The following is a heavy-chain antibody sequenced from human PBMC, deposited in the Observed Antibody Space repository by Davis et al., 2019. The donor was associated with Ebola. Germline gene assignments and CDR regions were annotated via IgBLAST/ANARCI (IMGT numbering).Heavy chain of an antibody. J-gene: IGHJ4*02. CDR2: ISPNTGGS. Sequence: AASVTVSCKASGYTFTGYYIHWVRQAPGQGLEWIGWISPNTGGSNYAQKFQGSVTMTRDTSISTAYMELSRLRSDDTAVYYCARSYHYDTSGYLPSLDYWGQGTLVTVSS. CDR3: ARSYHYDTSGYLPSLDY. V-gene: IGHV1-2*04. CDR1: GYTFTGYY. D-gene: IGHD3-22*01.